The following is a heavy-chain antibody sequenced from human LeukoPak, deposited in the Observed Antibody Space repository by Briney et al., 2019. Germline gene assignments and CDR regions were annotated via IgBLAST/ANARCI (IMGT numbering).Heavy chain of an antibody. J-gene: IGHJ4*02. CDR2: ISSSGSTI. D-gene: IGHD6-13*01. V-gene: IGHV3-48*03. Sequence: PGGSLRLSCAASGFTFSSYEMNWVRQAPGKGLEWVSYISSSGSTIYYADSVKGRFTISRDNAKNSPYLQMNSLRAEDTAVYYCARGRSWFDYWGQGTLVTVSS. CDR1: GFTFSSYE. CDR3: ARGRSWFDY.